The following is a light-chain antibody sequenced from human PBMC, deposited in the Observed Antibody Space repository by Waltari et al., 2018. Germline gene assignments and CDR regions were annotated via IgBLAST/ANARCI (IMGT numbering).Light chain of an antibody. CDR2: SAS. V-gene: IGKV1-39*01. CDR1: KTISSY. CDR3: LQTYSTPWT. J-gene: IGKJ1*01. Sequence: DIQMTQSQSSLSAYVGDRVTITCPASKTISSYLSWYQQKPGKAPKLLLYSASRLESGVPSRFSGSGSGTDFTLTIRNLQPEDFSTYYCLQTYSTPWTFGQGTKVEIK.